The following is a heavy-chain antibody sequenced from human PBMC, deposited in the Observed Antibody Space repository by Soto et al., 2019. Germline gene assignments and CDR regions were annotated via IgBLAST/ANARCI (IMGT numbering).Heavy chain of an antibody. CDR3: ATVSLYCRSTSCLLYWFDP. J-gene: IGHJ5*02. D-gene: IGHD2-2*01. Sequence: ASGKVSCKASGYTFNSYGIGWVRQAPGQGLEQMGWISAYNGNTNYAQKLQGRVTMTTDTSTSTAYMELRSLRSDDTAVYYCATVSLYCRSTSCLLYWFDPSGQGTLVTVSS. CDR1: GYTFNSYG. CDR2: ISAYNGNT. V-gene: IGHV1-18*01.